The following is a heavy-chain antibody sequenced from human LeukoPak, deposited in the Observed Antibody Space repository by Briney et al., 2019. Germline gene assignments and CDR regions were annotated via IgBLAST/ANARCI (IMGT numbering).Heavy chain of an antibody. CDR3: ASGRGPADAFDI. J-gene: IGHJ3*02. D-gene: IGHD2-15*01. CDR2: ISSSSSTI. Sequence: PGGSLTLSCAASGFTFSSYSMNWVRQAPGKGLEWVSYISSSSSTIYYADSVKGRFTISRDNAKNSLYLQMNSLRAEDTAVYYCASGRGPADAFDIWGQGTMVTVSS. CDR1: GFTFSSYS. V-gene: IGHV3-48*01.